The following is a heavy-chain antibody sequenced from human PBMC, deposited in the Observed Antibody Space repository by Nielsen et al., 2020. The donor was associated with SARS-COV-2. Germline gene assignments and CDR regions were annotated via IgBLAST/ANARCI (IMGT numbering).Heavy chain of an antibody. V-gene: IGHV4-39*01. CDR2: IYYSGST. CDR3: ARHHYDYVWGSYGADY. CDR1: GGSISSSSYY. D-gene: IGHD3-16*01. J-gene: IGHJ4*02. Sequence: SETLSLTCTVSGGSISSSSYYWGWIRQPPGKGLEWIGSIYYSGSTYYNPSLKSRVTISVDTSKNQFSLKLSSVTAADTAVYYCARHHYDYVWGSYGADYWGQGTLVTVSS.